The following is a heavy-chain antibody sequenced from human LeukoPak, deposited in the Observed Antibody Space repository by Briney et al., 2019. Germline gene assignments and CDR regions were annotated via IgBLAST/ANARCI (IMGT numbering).Heavy chain of an antibody. CDR3: ARGPRMIVVKAFDI. J-gene: IGHJ3*02. D-gene: IGHD3-22*01. V-gene: IGHV4-39*07. CDR2: IFYSGST. Sequence: SETLSLTCTVSGGSISTSNYYWGWIRQPPGKGLEWIGNIFYSGSTNYNPSLKSRVTISVDMSKNQFCLKLSSVTAADTAVYYCARGPRMIVVKAFDIWGQGTMVTVSS. CDR1: GGSISTSNYY.